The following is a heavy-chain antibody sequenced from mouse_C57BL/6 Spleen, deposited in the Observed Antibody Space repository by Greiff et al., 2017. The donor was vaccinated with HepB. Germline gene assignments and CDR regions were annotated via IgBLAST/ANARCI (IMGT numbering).Heavy chain of an antibody. D-gene: IGHD2-5*01. J-gene: IGHJ4*01. V-gene: IGHV7-3*01. CDR3: ARVYYSNYGGAMDY. CDR1: GFTFTDYY. CDR2: IRNKANGYTT. Sequence: DVMLVESGGGLVQPGGSLSLSCAASGFTFTDYYMSWVRQPPGKALEWLGFIRNKANGYTTEYSASVKGRFTISRDNSQSILYLQMNALRAEDSATYYCARVYYSNYGGAMDYWGQGTSVTVSS.